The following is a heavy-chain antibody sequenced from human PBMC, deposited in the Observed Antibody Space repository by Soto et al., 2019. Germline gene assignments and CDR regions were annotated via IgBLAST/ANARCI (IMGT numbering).Heavy chain of an antibody. CDR2: IDHSGST. J-gene: IGHJ6*02. D-gene: IGHD3-16*02. CDR1: GGSFSGYY. V-gene: IGHV4-34*01. CDR3: ARLRGLRLGEVSPDYYYYGMDV. Sequence: QVQLQQWGAGLLKPSETLSLTCAVYGGSFSGYYWSWIRQPPGKGLEWVGEIDHSGSTNYNPSLQSRVPISADTSKHQFSLQLSSVTAADTAVYYCARLRGLRLGEVSPDYYYYGMDVWGQGTTVTVSS.